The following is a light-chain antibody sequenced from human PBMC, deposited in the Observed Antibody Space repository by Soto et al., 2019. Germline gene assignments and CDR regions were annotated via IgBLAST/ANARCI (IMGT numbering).Light chain of an antibody. V-gene: IGKV3-11*01. Sequence: EIVLTQSPSTLSLSPGERATLSCRASQSVSSYLAWYQQKPGQAPRLLIYDASNRATAIPARFSGGGSGTHFTLTIRSLEHEDFAVYYCQQRSNWPITFGPGNKVEIK. CDR3: QQRSNWPIT. CDR1: QSVSSY. J-gene: IGKJ3*01. CDR2: DAS.